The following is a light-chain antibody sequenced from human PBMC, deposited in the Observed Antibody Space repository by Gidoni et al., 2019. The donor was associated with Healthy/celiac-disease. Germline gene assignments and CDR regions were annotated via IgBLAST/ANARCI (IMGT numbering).Light chain of an antibody. CDR3: QQYGSSRS. V-gene: IGKV3-20*01. CDR1: QSVSSRY. CDR2: GAS. Sequence: EFVLTQSPGTLSLSPGERATLSCRASQSVSSRYLALYQQKPGQAPRLLIYGASSRATGIPDRFSGSGSGTDFTLTISRLEPEDFAVYYCQQYGSSRSFGQGTKLEIK. J-gene: IGKJ2*03.